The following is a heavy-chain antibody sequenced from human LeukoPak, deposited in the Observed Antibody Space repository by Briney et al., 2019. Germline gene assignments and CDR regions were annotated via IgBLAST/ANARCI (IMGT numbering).Heavy chain of an antibody. CDR1: GFTFSRSA. J-gene: IGHJ4*02. CDR3: VKGRISEDGLDF. V-gene: IGHV3-23*01. D-gene: IGHD6-13*01. Sequence: GGSLRLSCAASGFTFSRSAMTWVRQTPGKGLDWVSSISSSGNTYYADSVKGRFTISRDNAKNMLYLQMNSLRAEDTAVYYCVKGRISEDGLDFWGQGTLVTVSS. CDR2: ISSSGNT.